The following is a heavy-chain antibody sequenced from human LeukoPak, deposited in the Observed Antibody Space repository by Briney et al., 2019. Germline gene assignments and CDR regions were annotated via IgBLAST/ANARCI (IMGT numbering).Heavy chain of an antibody. Sequence: GGSLRLSCAASGFTFSSYGMHWVRQAPGKGLEWVAFIRYDGSNNYYADSVKGRFTISRDNSKNTLYLQMNSLRAEDTAVYYCAKSQGRGPNYYYMDVWGKGTTVTVSS. CDR1: GFTFSSYG. J-gene: IGHJ6*03. V-gene: IGHV3-30*02. CDR3: AKSQGRGPNYYYMDV. CDR2: IRYDGSNN. D-gene: IGHD2-15*01.